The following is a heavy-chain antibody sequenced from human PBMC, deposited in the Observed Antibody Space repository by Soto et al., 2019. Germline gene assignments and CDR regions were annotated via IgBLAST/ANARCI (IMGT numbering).Heavy chain of an antibody. Sequence: GGSLRLSCAASGFTFDDYAMHWVRQAPGKGLEWVSGISWNSGSIGYADSVKGRFTISRDNAKNSLYLQMNSLRAEDTALYYCARRDGYNYGGAFDIWGQGAMVTVSS. CDR1: GFTFDDYA. J-gene: IGHJ3*02. D-gene: IGHD5-12*01. CDR3: ARRDGYNYGGAFDI. V-gene: IGHV3-9*01. CDR2: ISWNSGSI.